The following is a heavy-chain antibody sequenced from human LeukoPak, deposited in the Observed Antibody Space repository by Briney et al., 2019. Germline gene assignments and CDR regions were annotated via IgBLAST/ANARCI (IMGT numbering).Heavy chain of an antibody. CDR3: ARVALSGNYYYYYGMDV. J-gene: IGHJ6*02. D-gene: IGHD3-3*01. V-gene: IGHV3-7*01. Sequence: WGSLRLSCAASGFTFSSYWMSWVRQARGKGLEWVANIKQDGSEKYYVDSVKGRFTISRDNAKNSLYLQMNSLRAEDTAVYYCARVALSGNYYYYYGMDVWGQGTTVTVSS. CDR2: IKQDGSEK. CDR1: GFTFSSYW.